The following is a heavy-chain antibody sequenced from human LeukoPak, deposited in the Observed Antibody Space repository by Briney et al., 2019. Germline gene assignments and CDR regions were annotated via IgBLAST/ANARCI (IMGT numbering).Heavy chain of an antibody. J-gene: IGHJ4*02. CDR2: ISGSGGST. D-gene: IGHD3-22*01. CDR3: AKDDLRITMIVVVITFGYFDY. CDR1: GFTFSSYA. Sequence: GGSLRLSCAASGFTFSSYAMSWVRQAPGKGLEWVSAISGSGGSTYYADSVKGRFTISRDNSKNTLYLQMNSLRAEDTAVYYCAKDDLRITMIVVVITFGYFDYWGQGTLVTVSS. V-gene: IGHV3-23*01.